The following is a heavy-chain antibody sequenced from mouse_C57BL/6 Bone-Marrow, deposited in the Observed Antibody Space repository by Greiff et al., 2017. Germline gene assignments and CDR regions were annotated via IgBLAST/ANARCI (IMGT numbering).Heavy chain of an antibody. V-gene: IGHV5-6*01. CDR3: ARRSCNYLFAY. D-gene: IGHD2-1*01. Sequence: EVQLVESGGDLVKPGGSLKLSCAASGFTFSSYGMSWVRQTPDKRLEWVATISSGGSYTYYPDSVKGRFTISRYNAKNTLYLQMSSLKSEDTAMYYCARRSCNYLFAYWVQGTLVTVSA. J-gene: IGHJ3*01. CDR2: ISSGGSYT. CDR1: GFTFSSYG.